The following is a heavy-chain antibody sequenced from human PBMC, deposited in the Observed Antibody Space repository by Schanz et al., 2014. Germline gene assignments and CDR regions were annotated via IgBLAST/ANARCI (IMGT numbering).Heavy chain of an antibody. CDR1: GFTFSTYA. CDR2: ISDDGSRR. V-gene: IGHV3-30*04. CDR3: ARDLAGGGNDV. D-gene: IGHD2-15*01. J-gene: IGHJ4*02. Sequence: QVQLVESGGGVVQPGRSLRLSCAASGFTFSTYAMTWVRQAPGKGLEWVAVISDDGSRRHYADFVTGRFTISRDNSKDTVYLQMNSLRAEDTAVYYCARDLAGGGNDVWGQGTLVTVSS.